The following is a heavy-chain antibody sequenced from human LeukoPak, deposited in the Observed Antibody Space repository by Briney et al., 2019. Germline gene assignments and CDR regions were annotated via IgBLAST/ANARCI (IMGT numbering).Heavy chain of an antibody. D-gene: IGHD4-23*01. V-gene: IGHV4-4*07. J-gene: IGHJ4*02. CDR1: GGSISNFY. CDR2: IYTSGST. Sequence: PSETLSLTCTVSGGSISNFYWSWIRQPAGKGLAWIGRIYTSGSTNYNPSLKSRVTMSIDTSKKQFSLKLSSVTAADTAVYYCARDRSGYGGNYYFDYWGQGTLVTVSS. CDR3: ARDRSGYGGNYYFDY.